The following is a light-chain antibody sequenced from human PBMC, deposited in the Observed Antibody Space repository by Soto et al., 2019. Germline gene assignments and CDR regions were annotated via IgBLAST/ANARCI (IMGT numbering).Light chain of an antibody. J-gene: IGKJ5*01. V-gene: IGKV1-33*01. Sequence: DIEMTQSTSSLSASVGDRVTITCQASQDMSNYLNWYQQKPGKAPKLLIYDASNLETGVPSRFSGSGSGTDFTLTINSLQPEDFATYYCQQGYSSAITFGQGTRLEN. CDR3: QQGYSSAIT. CDR1: QDMSNY. CDR2: DAS.